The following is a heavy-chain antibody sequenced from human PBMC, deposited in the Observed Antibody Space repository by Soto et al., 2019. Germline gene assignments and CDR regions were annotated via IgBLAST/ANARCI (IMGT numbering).Heavy chain of an antibody. D-gene: IGHD3-22*01. CDR3: AREYQGSSGYFIDY. J-gene: IGHJ4*02. CDR2: VYYSGNS. Sequence: SETRSLNCTVSDASFRSGDYYCSCIRHHPWKGLECIGYVYYSGNSYYNSSLKHRLAISIDTSNKQFSMKLSSVTAADTAVYYCAREYQGSSGYFIDYWGQGTLVTVSS. V-gene: IGHV4-30-4*01. CDR1: DASFRSGDYY.